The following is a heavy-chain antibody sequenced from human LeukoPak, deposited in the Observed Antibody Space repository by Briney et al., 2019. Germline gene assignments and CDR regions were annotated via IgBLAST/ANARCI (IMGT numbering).Heavy chain of an antibody. CDR1: GFTFRSYA. CDR3: VKGSSTSRPYFLDY. D-gene: IGHD6-6*01. J-gene: IGHJ4*02. CDR2: ITNSGGDT. Sequence: GGSLRLSCAASGFTFRSYAMAWVRQSPEKGLEWVSAITNSGGDTYYIDSVKGRFIISRDNSKNTLYLQMDSLRADDGAIYYCVKGSSTSRPYFLDYWGQGTLVTVSS. V-gene: IGHV3-23*01.